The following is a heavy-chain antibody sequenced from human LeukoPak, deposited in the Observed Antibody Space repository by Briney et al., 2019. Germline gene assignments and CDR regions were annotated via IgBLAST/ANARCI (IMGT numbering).Heavy chain of an antibody. J-gene: IGHJ4*02. CDR2: ITGSSNYI. V-gene: IGHV3-21*01. Sequence: PGGSLRLSCAASGFTFSNYRMHWVRQAPGKGLEWVSSITGSSNYISVADSLKGRLTISRDNAKNSLYLQMNSLRAEDTAVYYCARNYDILTGPPAYWGQGTLVTVSS. D-gene: IGHD3-9*01. CDR1: GFTFSNYR. CDR3: ARNYDILTGPPAY.